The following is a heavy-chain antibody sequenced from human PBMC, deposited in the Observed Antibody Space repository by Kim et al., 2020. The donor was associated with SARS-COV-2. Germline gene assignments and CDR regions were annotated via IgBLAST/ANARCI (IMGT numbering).Heavy chain of an antibody. V-gene: IGHV4-34*01. CDR3: ARGGGVVAATRSPYYFDY. D-gene: IGHD2-15*01. Sequence: SETLSLTCAVYGGSFSGYYWSWIRQPPCKGLEWVGEINHSGSTIYNPSLESRVTISVDTAKNQSSLKLSSVTAADTAVYYCARGGGVVAATRSPYYFDYWGQGTLVTVSS. CDR2: INHSGST. CDR1: GGSFSGYY. J-gene: IGHJ4*02.